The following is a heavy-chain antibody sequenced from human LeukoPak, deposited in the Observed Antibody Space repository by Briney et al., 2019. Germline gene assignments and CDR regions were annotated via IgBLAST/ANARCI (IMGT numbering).Heavy chain of an antibody. J-gene: IGHJ6*04. CDR1: GGSISSSSYY. CDR3: ARDQPANYCSGGSCGMDV. V-gene: IGHV4-39*07. CDR2: IYYSGST. D-gene: IGHD2-15*01. Sequence: SETLSLTCTVSGGSISSSSYYWGWIRQPPGKGLEWIGSIYYSGSTYYNPSLKSRVTISVDTSKNQFSLKLSSVTAADTAVYYCARDQPANYCSGGSCGMDVWGKGTTITVSS.